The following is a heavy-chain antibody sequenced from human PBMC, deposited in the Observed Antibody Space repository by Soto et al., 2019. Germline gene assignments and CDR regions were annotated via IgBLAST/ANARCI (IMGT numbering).Heavy chain of an antibody. CDR3: ARDQVYYDYVWGSYRPNGAFDI. V-gene: IGHV3-74*01. CDR1: GFTFSSYW. J-gene: IGHJ3*02. CDR2: INSDGSST. Sequence: EVQLVESGGGLVQPGGSLRLSCAASGFTFSSYWMHWVRQAPGKGLVWVSRINSDGSSTSYADSVKGRFTNSRDNAKNTLYLQMNSLRAEDTAVYYCARDQVYYDYVWGSYRPNGAFDIWGQGTMVTVSS. D-gene: IGHD3-16*02.